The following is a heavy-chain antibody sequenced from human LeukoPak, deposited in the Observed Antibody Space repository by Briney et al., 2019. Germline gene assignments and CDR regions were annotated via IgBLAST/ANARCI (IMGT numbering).Heavy chain of an antibody. D-gene: IGHD4-17*01. Sequence: GGSLRLSCAASGFTFSAYSMNWVRQAPGKGLEWVSSIRSSSAYIYYADSVKSRFTISRDNAKNSLYLQMNSLRAEDTAVYYCARDLTTATTAYLHHWGQGTLVIVSS. J-gene: IGHJ1*01. CDR1: GFTFSAYS. CDR2: IRSSSAYI. V-gene: IGHV3-21*01. CDR3: ARDLTTATTAYLHH.